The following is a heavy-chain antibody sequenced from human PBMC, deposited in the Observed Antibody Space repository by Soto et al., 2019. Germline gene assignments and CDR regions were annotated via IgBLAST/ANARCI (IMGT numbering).Heavy chain of an antibody. CDR1: GLTLRSYA. CDR2: ITGRSAVP. Sequence: EGQLLQSGGDLVQPGGSLRLSCAGSGLTLRSYAMTWIRQTPEKGLEGVSTITGRSAVPSYADSVNGRFTVSRDNSKNTLYLQMNSLRPDDTAIYYCAKGGPFTEGFDPWGQGTLVTVSA. V-gene: IGHV3-23*01. CDR3: AKGGPFTEGFDP. J-gene: IGHJ5*02. D-gene: IGHD3-16*01.